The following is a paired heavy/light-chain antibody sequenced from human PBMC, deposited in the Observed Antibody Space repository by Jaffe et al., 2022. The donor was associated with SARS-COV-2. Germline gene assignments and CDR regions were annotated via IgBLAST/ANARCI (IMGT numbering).Heavy chain of an antibody. D-gene: IGHD2-21*01. CDR2: IYWDDDK. CDR3: AHRWQEVVVDAFDI. J-gene: IGHJ3*02. CDR1: GFSLNTSGVG. V-gene: IGHV2-5*02. Sequence: QITLKESGPTLVKPTQTLTLTCTFSGFSLNTSGVGVGWIRQPPGKALEWLALIYWDDDKRYSPSLKSRLTISKDTSKKQVVLIMTNMDPEDTATYYCAHRWQEVVVDAFDIWGQGTMVTVSS.
Light chain of an antibody. V-gene: IGLV3-1*01. CDR3: QAWDSSTAVV. CDR2: KDS. CDR1: KLGDKY. J-gene: IGLJ3*02. Sequence: SYELTQPPSVSVSPGQTASITCSGDKLGDKYASWYQQKPGQSPVLVIYKDSKRPSGIPERFSGSNSGNTATLTISGTQAMDEADYYCQAWDSSTAVVFGGGTKLTVL.